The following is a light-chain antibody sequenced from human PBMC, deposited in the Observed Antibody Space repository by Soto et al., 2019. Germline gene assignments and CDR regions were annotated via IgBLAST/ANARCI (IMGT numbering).Light chain of an antibody. CDR3: QQYNNWPRYT. Sequence: EIVMTQSPATLSVSPGERATLSCRASQSVSSNLAWYQQKPGQAPRLLIYGASTRATGIPARFSGSGSGTEFTLTISSLKSEDFAFYSCQQYNNWPRYTFGRGTKLEIK. J-gene: IGKJ2*01. V-gene: IGKV3-15*01. CDR2: GAS. CDR1: QSVSSN.